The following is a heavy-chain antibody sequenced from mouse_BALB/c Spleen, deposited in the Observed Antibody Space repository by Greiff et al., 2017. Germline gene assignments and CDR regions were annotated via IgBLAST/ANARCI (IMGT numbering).Heavy chain of an antibody. V-gene: IGHV2-6-4*01. CDR1: GFSLSRYS. D-gene: IGHD1-1*01. Sequence: VKLVESGPGLVAPSQSLSITCTVSGFSLSRYSVHWVRQPPGKGLEWLGMIWGGGSTDYNSALKSRLSISKDNSKSQVFLKMNSLQTDDTAMYYCARTPRYYGSSGGYFDYWGQGTTLTVSS. CDR3: ARTPRYYGSSGGYFDY. J-gene: IGHJ2*01. CDR2: IWGGGST.